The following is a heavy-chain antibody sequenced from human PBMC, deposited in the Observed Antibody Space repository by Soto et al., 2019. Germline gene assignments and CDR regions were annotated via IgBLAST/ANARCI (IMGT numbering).Heavy chain of an antibody. CDR3: ARDKITGLFDY. V-gene: IGHV4-34*01. J-gene: IGHJ4*02. D-gene: IGHD2-8*02. CDR2: ISHSGST. CDR1: GGSFSGYY. Sequence: PSETLSLTCAVYGGSFSGYYWTWIRQPPGTGLKWIGEISHSGSTNYNPSLKSRVTISVDTSKNQFSLKLTSVTAADTAVYYCARDKITGLFDYWGQGTLVTGSS.